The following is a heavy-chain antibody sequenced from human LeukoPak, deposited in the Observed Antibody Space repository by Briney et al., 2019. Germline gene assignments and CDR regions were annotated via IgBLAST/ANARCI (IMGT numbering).Heavy chain of an antibody. J-gene: IGHJ4*02. CDR3: ARDSPGYLAYDS. D-gene: IGHD1-1*01. CDR2: IKEDGSAT. V-gene: IGHV3-7*04. CDR1: GFTFSTYW. Sequence: GGSLRLSCAASGFTFSTYWMTWVRQASGKGPEWVANIKEDGSATYYVDSVKGRFTISRDNAKKSLYLQMNSLRAEDTAVYYCARDSPGYLAYDSWGQGTLVTVSS.